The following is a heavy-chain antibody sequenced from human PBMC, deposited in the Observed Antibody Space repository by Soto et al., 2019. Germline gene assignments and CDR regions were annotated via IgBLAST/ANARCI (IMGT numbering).Heavy chain of an antibody. V-gene: IGHV3-23*01. D-gene: IGHD2-8*01. Sequence: GGSLRLSCAASGFSFTSYAMSWVRQAPGKGLEWVSGIRGSGDSTYYAASVKGRFTISRDNSKNTLYLQMNSLRGEDTAVYYCAAYDPADYWGQGTLVTVSS. CDR1: GFSFTSYA. J-gene: IGHJ4*02. CDR2: IRGSGDST. CDR3: AAYDPADY.